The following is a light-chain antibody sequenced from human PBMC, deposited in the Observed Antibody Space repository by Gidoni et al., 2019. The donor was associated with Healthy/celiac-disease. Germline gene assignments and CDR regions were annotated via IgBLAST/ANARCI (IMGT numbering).Light chain of an antibody. CDR3: CSYAGSYTGV. V-gene: IGLV2-11*01. CDR2: DVS. Sequence: QPALTQPRSVSGSPGQSVTISCTGTSSDVGGYTYVSWYQQHPGKAPKLMSYDVSKRPSGVPDRFSGSKSGNTASLTISGLQAEDEADYYCCSYAGSYTGVFGTGTKVTVL. CDR1: SSDVGGYTY. J-gene: IGLJ1*01.